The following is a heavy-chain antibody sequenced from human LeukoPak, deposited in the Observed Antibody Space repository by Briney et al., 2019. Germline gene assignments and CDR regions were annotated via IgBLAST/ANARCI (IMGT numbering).Heavy chain of an antibody. J-gene: IGHJ4*02. D-gene: IGHD6-13*01. CDR3: ARVETGYSSSWLYYFDY. CDR1: GGSISSYY. V-gene: IGHV4-59*01. Sequence: SETLSLTCNVSGGSISSYYWSWIRQPPGKGLQRIGYIYYSGSTNYNPSLKSRVTISVDTSKNQFSLKLSSVTAADTAVYYCARVETGYSSSWLYYFDYWGQGTLVTVSS. CDR2: IYYSGST.